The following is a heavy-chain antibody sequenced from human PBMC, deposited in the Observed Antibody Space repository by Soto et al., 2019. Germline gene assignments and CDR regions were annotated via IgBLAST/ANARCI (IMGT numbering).Heavy chain of an antibody. D-gene: IGHD2-2*01. CDR2: INPSGDST. J-gene: IGHJ6*02. CDR3: ARGDCISTSCYVYYYGMDV. Sequence: GASVKVSCKASGYTFTSYYMHWVRQAPGQGLEWMGIINPSGDSTSYAQKFQGRVTMTRDTSTSTVYMELSSLRSEDTAVYYCARGDCISTSCYVYYYGMDVWGQGTTVTVSS. V-gene: IGHV1-46*01. CDR1: GYTFTSYY.